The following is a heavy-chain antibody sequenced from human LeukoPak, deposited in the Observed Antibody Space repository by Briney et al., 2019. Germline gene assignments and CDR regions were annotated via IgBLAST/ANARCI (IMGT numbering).Heavy chain of an antibody. CDR1: GGSISSYY. D-gene: IGHD2-2*01. CDR2: IYTSGST. CDR3: ARGWPVVPAAQTNGGMDV. Sequence: PSETLSLTCTVSGGSISSYYWSWIRQPAGKGLEWIGRIYTSGSTNYNPSLKSRVTISVDTSKNQFSLKLSSVTAADTAVYYCARGWPVVPAAQTNGGMDVWGQGTTVTVSS. V-gene: IGHV4-4*07. J-gene: IGHJ6*02.